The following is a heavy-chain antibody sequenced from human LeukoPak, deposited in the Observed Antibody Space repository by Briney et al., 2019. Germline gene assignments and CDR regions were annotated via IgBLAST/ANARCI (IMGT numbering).Heavy chain of an antibody. CDR3: AHNLDYGSRSYADY. D-gene: IGHD3-10*01. V-gene: IGHV2-5*02. J-gene: IGHJ4*02. CDR1: EFSLSTSGVG. CDR2: IYWDDDK. Sequence: SGPTLVNPTQTLTLTCTFSEFSLSTSGVGVGWIRQPPGKALEWLALIYWDDDKRCSPSLKSRLTITKDTSKNQVVLTMTNMDPADTATYYCAHNLDYGSRSYADYWGQGTLVTVSS.